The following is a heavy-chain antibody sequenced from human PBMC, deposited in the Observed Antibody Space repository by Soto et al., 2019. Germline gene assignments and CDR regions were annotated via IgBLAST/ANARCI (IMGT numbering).Heavy chain of an antibody. CDR1: GFTFSSYG. CDR3: ARGEDSARAFDI. CDR2: IWYDGSNK. Sequence: QVQLVESGGGMVQPGRSLRLSCAASGFTFSSYGMHWVRQAPGKGLEWVAVIWYDGSNKYYADSVKGRFTISRDNSKNTLYLQMNSLRAEDTAVYYCARGEDSARAFDIWGQGTMVTASS. V-gene: IGHV3-33*01. D-gene: IGHD5-18*01. J-gene: IGHJ3*02.